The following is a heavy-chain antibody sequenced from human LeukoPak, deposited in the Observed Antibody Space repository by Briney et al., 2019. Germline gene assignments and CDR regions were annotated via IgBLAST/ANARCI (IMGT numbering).Heavy chain of an antibody. V-gene: IGHV3-21*01. CDR1: GFTFSSYS. J-gene: IGHJ4*02. CDR2: ISSSSSDI. D-gene: IGHD1-1*01. Sequence: GGSLRLSCAASGFTFSSYSLNWVRQAPGKGLEWVSSISSSSSDIYYAVSVKGRFTISRDNAKNSLYLQMNSLRAEDTAVYYCARDSRTTGTTSGYFVYWGQGTLVTVSS. CDR3: ARDSRTTGTTSGYFVY.